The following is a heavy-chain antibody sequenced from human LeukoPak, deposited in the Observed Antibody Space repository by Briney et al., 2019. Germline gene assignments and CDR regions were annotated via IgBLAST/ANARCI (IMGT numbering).Heavy chain of an antibody. D-gene: IGHD4/OR15-4a*01. Sequence: WGTLSLSCTVSGFTVTSNSMSWVRQPPGKGLEWVSFIYSGSTHYSDPVKGRFTISRDNSKNTLYLQMNSLRAEDTAVYYCARRAGAYSHPYDYWGQGTLVTVSS. V-gene: IGHV3-53*01. J-gene: IGHJ4*02. CDR2: IYSGST. CDR1: GFTVTSNS. CDR3: ARRAGAYSHPYDY.